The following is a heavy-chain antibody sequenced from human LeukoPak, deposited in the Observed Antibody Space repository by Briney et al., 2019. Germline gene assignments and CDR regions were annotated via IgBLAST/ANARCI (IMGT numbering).Heavy chain of an antibody. D-gene: IGHD4-17*01. Sequence: PGGSLRLSCAASGFTFSSYAMSWVRQAPGKGLEWVSAISGSGGSTYYADSVKGRFTISRDNSKNTLHLQMNSLRAEDTAVYYCAKDSLFADPTDYFDYWGQGTLVTVSS. J-gene: IGHJ4*02. CDR3: AKDSLFADPTDYFDY. CDR2: ISGSGGST. V-gene: IGHV3-23*01. CDR1: GFTFSSYA.